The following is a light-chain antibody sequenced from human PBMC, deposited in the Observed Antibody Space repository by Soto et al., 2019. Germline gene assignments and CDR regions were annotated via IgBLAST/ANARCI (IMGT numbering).Light chain of an antibody. CDR2: DVS. J-gene: IGLJ1*01. CDR3: SSYTTSNTRQIV. V-gene: IGLV2-14*03. Sequence: QSAXTQPASVSGSPGQSITISCTGTSSDVGGYNYVSWYQHHPDKAPKLLIYDVSNRPSGISNRFSGSKSDNTASLTISGLQPEDEADYYCSSYTTSNTRQIVFGTGTKVTVL. CDR1: SSDVGGYNY.